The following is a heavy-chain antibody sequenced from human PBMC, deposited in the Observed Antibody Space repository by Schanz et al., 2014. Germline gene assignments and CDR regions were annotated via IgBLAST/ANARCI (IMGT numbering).Heavy chain of an antibody. D-gene: IGHD1-1*01. V-gene: IGHV1-2*02. CDR1: GYSFTEYF. CDR2: INPNSGET. J-gene: IGHJ2*01. Sequence: QVQLVQSGPAVKKPGASMKVSCLASGYSFTEYFLHWVRQAPGQGLEWMGWINPNSGETNYEQKFKGRVTLTSDTSISTAFMELSSLTSDDTAVYFCARDVGRPGHFWYFDLWGRGTLVTVSS. CDR3: ARDVGRPGHFWYFDL.